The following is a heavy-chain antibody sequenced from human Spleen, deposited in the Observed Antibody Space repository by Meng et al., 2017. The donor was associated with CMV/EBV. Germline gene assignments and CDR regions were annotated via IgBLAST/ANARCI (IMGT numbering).Heavy chain of an antibody. CDR1: GFTVSSNY. D-gene: IGHD2-2*01. J-gene: IGHJ4*02. Sequence: GESLKISCAASGFTVSSNYMSWVRQAPGKGLEWVSVIYSCGSTYYADSVKGRFTISRDNSKNTLYLQMNSLRAEDTAVYYCARGGDCSSTSCYDVGNFDYWGQGTLVTVSS. CDR3: ARGGDCSSTSCYDVGNFDY. V-gene: IGHV3-66*03. CDR2: IYSCGST.